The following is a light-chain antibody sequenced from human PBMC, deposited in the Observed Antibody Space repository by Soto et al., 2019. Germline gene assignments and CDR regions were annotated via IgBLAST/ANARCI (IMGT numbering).Light chain of an antibody. CDR2: EVS. J-gene: IGLJ2*01. CDR3: SSYTSSSVG. Sequence: QSALTQPRSVSGSTGQSVTISCTGTGNDVGAYNYVSWYQQHPGRPPKLMIYEVSKRPSGVSNRFSGSKSGNTASLTISGLQAEDEADYYCSSYTSSSVGFGGGTKVTV. V-gene: IGLV2-14*01. CDR1: GNDVGAYNY.